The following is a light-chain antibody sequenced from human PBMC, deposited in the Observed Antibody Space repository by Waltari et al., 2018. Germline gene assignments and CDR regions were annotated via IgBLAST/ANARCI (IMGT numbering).Light chain of an antibody. CDR2: QDI. CDR1: RLGNKF. V-gene: IGLV3-1*01. CDR3: QAGDSSTYVV. Sequence: SLELTQPPSVSVSPGQTATITCSGDRLGNKFTPWYQQRPGQSPVLVIHQDIRRPSGIPERFSGSISGDTATLTISGAQAVDEADYYCQAGDSSTYVVFGAGTKLTVL. J-gene: IGLJ2*01.